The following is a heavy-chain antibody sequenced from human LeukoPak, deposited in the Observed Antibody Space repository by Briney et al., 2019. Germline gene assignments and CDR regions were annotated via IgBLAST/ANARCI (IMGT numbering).Heavy chain of an antibody. Sequence: GGSLRLSCTASGFTLRNYWMHWFRQVPGKRLVWVSRISGDGSVTNYADSVQGRFTISRDNAKNILYLQINSLRSEDTAVYYCARYSSSSGGAAYYLDYWGHGTLVTVSS. V-gene: IGHV3-74*01. D-gene: IGHD6-6*01. CDR1: GFTLRNYW. CDR3: ARYSSSSGGAAYYLDY. J-gene: IGHJ4*01. CDR2: ISGDGSVT.